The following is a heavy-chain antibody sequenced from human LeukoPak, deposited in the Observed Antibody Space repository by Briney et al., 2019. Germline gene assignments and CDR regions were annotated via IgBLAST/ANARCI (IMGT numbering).Heavy chain of an antibody. V-gene: IGHV4-4*07. D-gene: IGHD2-15*01. CDR2: IYSNENT. J-gene: IGHJ4*02. Sequence: PSETLSLTCTVSGGSITSYYWRWIRQPAGKGLEWIGRIYSNENTNYNPSLKSRVTMSVDTSKNQFSLKLSSVTAADTAVYYCARGGTTPYYFDDWGQGTLVTVSS. CDR3: ARGGTTPYYFDD. CDR1: GGSITSYY.